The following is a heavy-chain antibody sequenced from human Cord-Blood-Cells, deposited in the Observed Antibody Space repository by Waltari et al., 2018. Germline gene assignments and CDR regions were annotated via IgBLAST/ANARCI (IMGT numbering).Heavy chain of an antibody. V-gene: IGHV3-23*01. J-gene: IGHJ3*02. CDR2: ISGSGGST. D-gene: IGHD4-4*01. Sequence: EVQLLESGGGLVQPGGSLRLSCAASGFTFSSYAMSWVRQAPGKGLGGVSAISGSGGSTYYADSVKGRFTISRDNSKNTLYLQMNSLRAEDTAVYYCAKTIVTTIDAFDIWGQGTMVTVSS. CDR1: GFTFSSYA. CDR3: AKTIVTTIDAFDI.